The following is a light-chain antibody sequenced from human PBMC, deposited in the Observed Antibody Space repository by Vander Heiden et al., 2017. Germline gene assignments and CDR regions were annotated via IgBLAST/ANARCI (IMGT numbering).Light chain of an antibody. CDR3: MQAIQTPLT. J-gene: IGKJ4*01. V-gene: IGKV2-28*01. CDR2: LGS. CDR1: QSLLHSNGYNY. Sequence: DIVMTQPPLSLPVTPGEPASISCRSSQSLLHSNGYNYLDWYLQKPGQSPQLLIYLGSNRASGVPDRFSGSGSGTDFTLKISRVEAEDVGVYYCMQAIQTPLTFGGGTKVEIK.